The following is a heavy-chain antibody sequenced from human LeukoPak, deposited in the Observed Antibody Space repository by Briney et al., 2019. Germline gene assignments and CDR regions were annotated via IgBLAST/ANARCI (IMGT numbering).Heavy chain of an antibody. Sequence: GGSLRLSCVVSGFTFSSYAMSWVRQAPGKGLEWVSGISGSGDSTNYADSVKGRFTISRDNSKNTLYLQMNSLRAEDTAVYYCAKDHRGYAWELPNDAFDVWGQGTVVTVSS. CDR3: AKDHRGYAWELPNDAFDV. CDR2: ISGSGDST. CDR1: GFTFSSYA. V-gene: IGHV3-23*01. D-gene: IGHD1-26*01. J-gene: IGHJ3*01.